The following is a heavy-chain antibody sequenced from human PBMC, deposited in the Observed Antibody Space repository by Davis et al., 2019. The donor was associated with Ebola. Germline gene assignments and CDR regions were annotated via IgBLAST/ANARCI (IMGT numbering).Heavy chain of an antibody. CDR1: GLTFSKAW. D-gene: IGHD2-2*01. CDR3: ARDRYCSSTSCYLGWFDP. V-gene: IGHV3-33*07. Sequence: GGSLRLSCVASGLTFSKAWMNWVRQAPGKGLEWVAVIWYDGSKAHYADSVQGRFTISRDNSNNNVYLQMNSLRAEDTAVYYCARDRYCSSTSCYLGWFDPWGQGTLVTVSS. CDR2: IWYDGSKA. J-gene: IGHJ5*02.